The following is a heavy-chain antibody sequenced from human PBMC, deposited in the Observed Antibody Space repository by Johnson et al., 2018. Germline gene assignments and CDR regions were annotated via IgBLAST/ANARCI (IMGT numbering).Heavy chain of an antibody. D-gene: IGHD1-26*01. J-gene: IGHJ3*02. CDR1: GGSFSGYY. CDR2: IYYSGST. Sequence: QVQLQQWGAGLLKPSETLSLTCAVYGGSFSGYYWSWIRQPPGKGLEWIGRIYYSGSTYYNPSLKSRVTISVDPSKNQFSLKLSSVTAADTAVYYCARQDSGSWGDAFDIWGQGTMVTVSS. V-gene: IGHV4-34*01. CDR3: ARQDSGSWGDAFDI.